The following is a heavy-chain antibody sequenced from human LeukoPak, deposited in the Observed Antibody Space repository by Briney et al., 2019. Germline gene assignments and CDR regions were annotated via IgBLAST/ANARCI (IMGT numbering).Heavy chain of an antibody. D-gene: IGHD3-10*01. CDR1: GFTAAANY. CDR3: ATPGGSGDYPYPTYFNY. CDR2: FYSGGSA. J-gene: IGHJ4*02. Sequence: GGSLRLSCAVSGFTAAANYMTWVRQAPGKGLEWVSVFYSGGSAYYADSVKGRFTISRDLSKNTLFLQMNSLRAEDTAVYYCATPGGSGDYPYPTYFNYWGQGTLITVSS. V-gene: IGHV3-53*01.